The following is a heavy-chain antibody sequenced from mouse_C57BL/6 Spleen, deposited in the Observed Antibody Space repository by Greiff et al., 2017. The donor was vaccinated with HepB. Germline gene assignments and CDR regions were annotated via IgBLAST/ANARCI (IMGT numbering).Heavy chain of an antibody. CDR1: GFTFSDAW. CDR3: TRGGTTDWYFDV. V-gene: IGHV6-6*01. Sequence: EVQLQESGGGLVQPGGSMKLSCAASGFTFSDAWMDWVRQSPEKGLEWVAEIRNKANNHATYYAESVKGRFTISRDDSKSSVYLQMNSLRAEDTGIYYCTRGGTTDWYFDVWGTGTTVTVSS. D-gene: IGHD1-1*01. CDR2: IRNKANNHAT. J-gene: IGHJ1*03.